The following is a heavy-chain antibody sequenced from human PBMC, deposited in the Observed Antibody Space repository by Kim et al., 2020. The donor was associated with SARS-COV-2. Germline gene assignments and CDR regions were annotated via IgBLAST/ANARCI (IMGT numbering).Heavy chain of an antibody. Sequence: GGSLRLSCAASGFTFSSYGMHWVRQAPGKGLEWVAVISYDGSNKYYADSVKGRFTISRDNSKNTLYLQMNSLRAEDTAVYYCAKELWFGEDYWGQGTLVTVSS. V-gene: IGHV3-30*18. CDR2: ISYDGSNK. CDR3: AKELWFGEDY. J-gene: IGHJ4*02. D-gene: IGHD3-10*01. CDR1: GFTFSSYG.